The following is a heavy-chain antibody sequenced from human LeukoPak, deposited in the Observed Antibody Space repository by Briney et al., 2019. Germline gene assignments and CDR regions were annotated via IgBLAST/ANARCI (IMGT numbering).Heavy chain of an antibody. D-gene: IGHD6-19*01. V-gene: IGHV1-46*01. CDR3: ARVGPSVGVAVAGTDY. Sequence: ASVTVSCKASGYTFTSYYMHWVRQAPGQGLEWMGIINPSGGSTSYAQKFQGRVTMTRDTSTSTVYMELSSLRSEDTAVYYCARVGPSVGVAVAGTDYWGQGTLVTVSS. CDR1: GYTFTSYY. J-gene: IGHJ4*02. CDR2: INPSGGST.